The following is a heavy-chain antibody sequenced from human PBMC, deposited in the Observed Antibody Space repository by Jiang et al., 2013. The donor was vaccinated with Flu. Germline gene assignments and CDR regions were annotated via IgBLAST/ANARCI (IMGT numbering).Heavy chain of an antibody. D-gene: IGHD4-11*01. Sequence: EVKKTRGVVCGSPVRVLEYSFSTYWIGWVRQMPGKGLEWMGSHLPGDSEPDTAVLQGQVTISVDKSINTAYLQWNTLKASDTAIYFCARQAVYSNEVAEYFQYWGQAPWSASRQ. CDR2: LPGDSEP. J-gene: IGHJ1*01. V-gene: IGHV5-51*01. CDR1: EYSFSTYW. CDR3: ARQAVYSNEVAEYFQY.